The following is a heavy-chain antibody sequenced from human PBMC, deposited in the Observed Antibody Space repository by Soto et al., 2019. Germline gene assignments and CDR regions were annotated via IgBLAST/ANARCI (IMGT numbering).Heavy chain of an antibody. V-gene: IGHV3-48*01. J-gene: IGHJ3*02. Sequence: GGSLRLSCAASGFTFSSYSMNWVRQAPGKGLEWVSYISSSSSTIYYADSVKGRFTISRDNAKNSLYLQMNSLRAEDTAVYYCARDTVSQLHLGELSTKQNQYAFDIWGQGTMVTVSS. CDR2: ISSSSSTI. D-gene: IGHD3-16*02. CDR1: GFTFSSYS. CDR3: ARDTVSQLHLGELSTKQNQYAFDI.